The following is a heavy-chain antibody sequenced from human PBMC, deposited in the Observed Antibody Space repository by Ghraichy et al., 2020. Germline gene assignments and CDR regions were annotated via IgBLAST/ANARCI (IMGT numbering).Heavy chain of an antibody. J-gene: IGHJ3*02. D-gene: IGHD3-22*01. Sequence: GGSLRLSCAASGFTVSSNYMSWVRQAPGKGLEWVSVIYSGGSTYYADSVKGRFTISRDNSKNTLYLQMNSLRAEDTAVYYCARSGEHYDSSGYPDAFDIWGQGTMVTVSS. CDR2: IYSGGST. CDR3: ARSGEHYDSSGYPDAFDI. V-gene: IGHV3-66*01. CDR1: GFTVSSNY.